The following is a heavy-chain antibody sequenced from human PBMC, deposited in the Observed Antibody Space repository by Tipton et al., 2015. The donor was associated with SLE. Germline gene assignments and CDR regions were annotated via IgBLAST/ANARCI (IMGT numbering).Heavy chain of an antibody. J-gene: IGHJ6*02. CDR1: GASIATTGYY. Sequence: TLSLTCSVSGASIATTGYYWGWVRQPPGKALEWIGNIYHTGITYYNPSLKSRITISVDTAKSQFSLNLSSVAAADTAVYYCARRRLQPRVAVVGAWRASGGMDVWGQGTTVTVSS. CDR3: ARRRLQPRVAVVGAWRASGGMDV. V-gene: IGHV4-39*01. CDR2: IYHTGIT. D-gene: IGHD2-8*02.